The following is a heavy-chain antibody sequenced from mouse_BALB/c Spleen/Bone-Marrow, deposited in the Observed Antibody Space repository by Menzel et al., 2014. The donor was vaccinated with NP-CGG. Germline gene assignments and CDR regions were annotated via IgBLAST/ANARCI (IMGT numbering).Heavy chain of an antibody. Sequence: EVQGVESGAELVSPGASVRLSRTASGFNIKDTYIHWVMQRPEQGLEWIGRIDPANGNTKYDPKFQGKATITTDTSSNTASLQLSSLTSEDTAVYYCAGDYSFTYWGQGTLVTVSA. D-gene: IGHD1-1*01. CDR2: IDPANGNT. J-gene: IGHJ3*01. CDR3: AGDYSFTY. V-gene: IGHV14-3*02. CDR1: GFNIKDTY.